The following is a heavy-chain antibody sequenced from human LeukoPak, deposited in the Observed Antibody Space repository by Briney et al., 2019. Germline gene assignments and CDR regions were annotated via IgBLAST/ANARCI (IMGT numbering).Heavy chain of an antibody. CDR1: GFTFSTYA. V-gene: IGHV3-23*01. CDR2: ISGSGVNT. J-gene: IGHJ5*02. Sequence: GGSLRLSCAASGFTFSTYAMTWVRQAPGKGLEWVSAISGSGVNTYYADSVKGRFTISRDNSRNTLYLQMTSLRAEDTALYYYAKRGPGYCSGGGCYTWFDPWGQGTLVTVSS. CDR3: AKRGPGYCSGGGCYTWFDP. D-gene: IGHD2-15*01.